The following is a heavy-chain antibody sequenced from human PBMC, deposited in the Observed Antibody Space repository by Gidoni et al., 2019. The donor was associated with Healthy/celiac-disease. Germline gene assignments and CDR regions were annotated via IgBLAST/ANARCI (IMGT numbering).Heavy chain of an antibody. CDR2: ISSSGSTI. D-gene: IGHD3-9*01. Sequence: EVQLVESGGGLVQPGGSLRLSCAASGFTFSSSEMNWVRQAPGKGLEWVSYISSSGSTIYYAGSVKGRFTISRDNAKNSLYLQMNSLRAEDTAVYYCARDPGYPFLDYWGQGTLVTVSS. V-gene: IGHV3-48*03. CDR1: GFTFSSSE. CDR3: ARDPGYPFLDY. J-gene: IGHJ4*02.